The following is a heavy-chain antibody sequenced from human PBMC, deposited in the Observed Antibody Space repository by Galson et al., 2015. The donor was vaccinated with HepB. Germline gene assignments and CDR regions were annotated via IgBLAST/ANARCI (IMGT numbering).Heavy chain of an antibody. CDR2: IIPIFGTA. J-gene: IGHJ6*02. CDR3: ARDALPIAEGVGLHYYYGMDV. Sequence: SVKVSCKASGGTFSSYAISWVRQAPGQGLEWMGGIIPIFGTANYAQKFQGRVTITADKSTSTAYMELSSLRSEDTAVYYCARDALPIAEGVGLHYYYGMDVWGQGTTVTVSS. V-gene: IGHV1-69*06. D-gene: IGHD1-26*01. CDR1: GGTFSSYA.